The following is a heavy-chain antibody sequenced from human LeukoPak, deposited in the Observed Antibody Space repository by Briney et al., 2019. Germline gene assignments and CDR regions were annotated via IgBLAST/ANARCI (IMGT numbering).Heavy chain of an antibody. CDR1: GFTFSSYS. D-gene: IGHD6-19*01. CDR3: ARVYSSGCPDY. CDR2: ITSSGTYI. V-gene: IGHV3-21*01. J-gene: IGHJ4*02. Sequence: GGSLRLSCAASGFTFSSYSMNWVRQAPGKGLEWVSSITSSGTYIYYADSVKGRFTISRDNAKNSLYLQMNSLRADDTAVYYCARVYSSGCPDYWGQGTLVTVSS.